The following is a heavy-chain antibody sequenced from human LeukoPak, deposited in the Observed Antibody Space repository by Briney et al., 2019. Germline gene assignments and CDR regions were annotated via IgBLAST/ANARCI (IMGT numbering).Heavy chain of an antibody. CDR1: GFTFSDYA. D-gene: IGHD2-21*02. V-gene: IGHV3-23*01. J-gene: IGHJ4*02. CDR2: ISTSGSRT. Sequence: PGGFLRLSCAASGFTFSDYAMTWLRQAPGKGLEWVATISTSGSRTYSLDSVKGRFAFSRDNSKNTLFLEMNSLRAEDTAIYYCAKCRAGSDADCYGFDYWGQGTLVTVSS. CDR3: AKCRAGSDADCYGFDY.